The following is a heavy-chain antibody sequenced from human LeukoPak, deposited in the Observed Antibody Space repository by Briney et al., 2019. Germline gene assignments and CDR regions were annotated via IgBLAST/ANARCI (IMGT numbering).Heavy chain of an antibody. CDR2: INTGGSST. CDR3: ARSNHADDY. V-gene: IGHV3-74*01. CDR1: GFTFSSYA. J-gene: IGHJ4*02. Sequence: PGGSLRLSCAASGFTFSSYAMSWVRQAPGKGLVWVSRINTGGSSTTYADSVKGRFTISRDNAKNTLYLQMDSLRAEDTGVYYCARSNHADDYWGQGTLVTVSS. D-gene: IGHD1-14*01.